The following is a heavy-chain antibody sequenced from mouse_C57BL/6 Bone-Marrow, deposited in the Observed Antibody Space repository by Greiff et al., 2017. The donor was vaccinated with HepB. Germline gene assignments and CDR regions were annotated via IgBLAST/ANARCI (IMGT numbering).Heavy chain of an antibody. Sequence: EVQVVESGGGLVQPGGSLKLSCAASGFTFSDYYMYWVRQTPEKRLEWVAYISNGGGSTYYPDTVKGRFTISRDNAKNTLYLQMSRLKSEDTAMYYCARHYYTWFAYWGQGTLVTVSA. CDR3: ARHYYTWFAY. D-gene: IGHD2-12*01. J-gene: IGHJ3*01. CDR2: ISNGGGST. V-gene: IGHV5-12*01. CDR1: GFTFSDYY.